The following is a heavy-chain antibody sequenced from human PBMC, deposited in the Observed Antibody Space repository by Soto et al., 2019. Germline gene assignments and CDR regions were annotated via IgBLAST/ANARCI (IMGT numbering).Heavy chain of an antibody. V-gene: IGHV3-33*01. CDR2: IWYDGSNK. D-gene: IGHD2-2*01. J-gene: IGHJ6*02. Sequence: PGGSLRLSCAASGFTFISYGMHWVRQAPGKGLEWVAVIWYDGSNKYYADSVKGRFTISRDNSKNTLYLQMNSLRAEDTAVYYCARDRIVVVPAAMNAHYYYYGMDVWGQGTTVTVSS. CDR1: GFTFISYG. CDR3: ARDRIVVVPAAMNAHYYYYGMDV.